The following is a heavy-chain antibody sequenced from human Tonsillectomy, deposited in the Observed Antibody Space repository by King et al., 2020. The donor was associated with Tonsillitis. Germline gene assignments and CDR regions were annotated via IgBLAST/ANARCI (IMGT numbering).Heavy chain of an antibody. V-gene: IGHV3-49*03. J-gene: IGHJ6*03. CDR1: GFTFGDYA. D-gene: IGHD3-10*01. Sequence: VQLVESGGGLVQPGRSLRLACTTSGFTFGDYAMSWIRQAPGKGLEWVGFIRSKPYGGTTEYAASVEGRFTISRDDSKNIAYLQMNSLKTEDTAVYYCTRDRVTMFRGVDYYYMDVWGKGTTVTVSS. CDR3: TRDRVTMFRGVDYYYMDV. CDR2: IRSKPYGGTT.